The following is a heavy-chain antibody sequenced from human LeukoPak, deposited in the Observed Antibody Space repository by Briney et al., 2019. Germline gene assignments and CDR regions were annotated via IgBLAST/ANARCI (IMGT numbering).Heavy chain of an antibody. Sequence: PSETLSLTCAVYGGSFSGYYWSWIRQPPGKGLEWIGEINHSGSTNYNPSLKSRVTISVDKSKNQFSLKLSSVTAADTAVYYCASFYYGSGSYYKADFDYWGQGTLVTVSS. V-gene: IGHV4-34*01. D-gene: IGHD3-10*01. CDR3: ASFYYGSGSYYKADFDY. CDR1: GGSFSGYY. J-gene: IGHJ4*02. CDR2: INHSGST.